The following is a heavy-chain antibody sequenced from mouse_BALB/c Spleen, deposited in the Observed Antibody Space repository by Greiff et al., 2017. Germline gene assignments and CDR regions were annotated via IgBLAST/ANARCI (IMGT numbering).Heavy chain of an antibody. Sequence: QVQLQQSGPGLVAPSQSLSITCTVSGFSLTGYGVNWVRQPPGKGLEWLGMIWGDGSTDYNSALKSRLSISKDNSKSQVFLKMNSLQTDDTARYYCARIYYGYDVYFDVWGAGTTVTVSS. CDR1: GFSLTGYG. D-gene: IGHD2-2*01. CDR3: ARIYYGYDVYFDV. CDR2: IWGDGST. J-gene: IGHJ1*01. V-gene: IGHV2-6-7*01.